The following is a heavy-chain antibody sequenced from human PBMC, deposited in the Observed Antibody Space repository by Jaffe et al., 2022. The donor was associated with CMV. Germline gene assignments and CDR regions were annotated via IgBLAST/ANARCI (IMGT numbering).Heavy chain of an antibody. D-gene: IGHD2-21*02. Sequence: EVQLVESGGGLVKPGGSLRLSCAASGFTFSNAWMSWVRQAPGKGLEWVGRIKSKTDGGTTDYAAPVKGRFTISRDDSKNTLYLQMNSLKTEDTAVYYCTTETPRSIGWVTAIYYYYYYMDVWGKGTTVTVSS. CDR3: TTETPRSIGWVTAIYYYYYYMDV. CDR1: GFTFSNAW. CDR2: IKSKTDGGTT. J-gene: IGHJ6*03. V-gene: IGHV3-15*01.